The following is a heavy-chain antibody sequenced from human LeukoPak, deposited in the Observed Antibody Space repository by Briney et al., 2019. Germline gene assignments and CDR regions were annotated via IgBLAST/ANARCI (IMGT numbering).Heavy chain of an antibody. J-gene: IGHJ6*02. CDR2: IWYDGSNK. CDR3: ARGHRGVVVTIYQYYGMDV. Sequence: PGGSLRLSCAASGFSFSSYGMHWVRQAPGKGLEWVAVIWYDGSNKYYADSVKGRFTISRDNSKNTLYLQVNSLRPDDTAVYYCARGHRGVVVTIYQYYGMDVWGQGTTVTVSS. CDR1: GFSFSSYG. V-gene: IGHV3-33*01. D-gene: IGHD2-21*02.